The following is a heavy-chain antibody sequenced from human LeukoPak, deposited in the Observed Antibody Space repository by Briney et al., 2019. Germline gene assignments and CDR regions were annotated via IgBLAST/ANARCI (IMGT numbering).Heavy chain of an antibody. CDR1: GFTFSSYG. CDR3: ARAYGGAFDI. Sequence: GGSLRLSCAASGFTFSSYGMHWVRQAPGKGLEWVAVISYDGSNKYYADSVKGRFTISRDNSKNTLYLQMNSLRAEDTAVYYCARAYGGAFDIWGQGTMVTVSS. CDR2: ISYDGSNK. D-gene: IGHD3-16*01. J-gene: IGHJ3*02. V-gene: IGHV3-30*03.